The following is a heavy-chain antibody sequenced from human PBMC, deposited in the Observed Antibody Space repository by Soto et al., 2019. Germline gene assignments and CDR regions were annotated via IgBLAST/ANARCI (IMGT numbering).Heavy chain of an antibody. Sequence: QVLLVQSGTEVKKPGSSVKVSCQASGGTSSDYALTWVRQAPGQGLEWMGGIIPIFGTANYAQRFQGRVSITADECSSTAYMELSSLKSEDTAVYYCAGSFKYGSGTFDALDVWGHGTMVMVSS. J-gene: IGHJ3*01. V-gene: IGHV1-69*01. CDR1: GGTSSDYA. CDR2: IIPIFGTA. CDR3: AGSFKYGSGTFDALDV. D-gene: IGHD3-10*01.